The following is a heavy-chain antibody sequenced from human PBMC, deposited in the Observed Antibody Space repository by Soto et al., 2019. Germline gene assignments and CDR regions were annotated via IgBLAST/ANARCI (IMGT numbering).Heavy chain of an antibody. V-gene: IGHV3-30*18. D-gene: IGHD6-19*01. CDR2: ITRDGNNK. CDR1: GLTFSSYG. CDR3: AKDPWIRQSTGWFYYFDN. Sequence: QVQLVESGGGVVQPGRSLRLSCAASGLTFSSYGMHWVRQAPGKGLEWVAIITRDGNNKYYADSVKGRFTISRDNSKNTLYLQMNSLRVEDTAVYYCAKDPWIRQSTGWFYYFDNWGQGTLITVPS. J-gene: IGHJ4*02.